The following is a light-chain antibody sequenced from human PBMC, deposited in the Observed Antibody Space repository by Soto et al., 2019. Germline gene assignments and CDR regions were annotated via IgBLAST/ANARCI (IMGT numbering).Light chain of an antibody. V-gene: IGKV3-20*01. CDR2: GAS. CDR3: QQYGSSPKA. J-gene: IGKJ5*01. Sequence: EIVLTQSPGTLSLSPGERATLSCRASQSVSSSYLAWYQQKPGQAPRLLIYGASSRATGIPDRFSGSGYGTDFTLTISRLEPEDFAVYYCQQYGSSPKACGQGTRLEIK. CDR1: QSVSSSY.